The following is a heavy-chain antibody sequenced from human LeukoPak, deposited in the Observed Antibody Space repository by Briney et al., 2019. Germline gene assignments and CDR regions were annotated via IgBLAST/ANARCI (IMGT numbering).Heavy chain of an antibody. CDR3: ARDRSLWVVTEGMDV. Sequence: GASVKVSCKASGYTFTGYYMHWVRQAPGQGLEWMGWINPNSGGTNYAQKFQGWVTMTRDTSISTAYMELSRLRSDDTAVYYCARDRSLWVVTEGMDVWGQGTTVTVSS. D-gene: IGHD2-21*02. CDR1: GYTFTGYY. J-gene: IGHJ6*02. CDR2: INPNSGGT. V-gene: IGHV1-2*04.